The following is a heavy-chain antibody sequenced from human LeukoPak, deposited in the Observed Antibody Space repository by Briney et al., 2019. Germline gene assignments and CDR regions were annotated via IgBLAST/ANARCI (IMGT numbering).Heavy chain of an antibody. V-gene: IGHV3-9*01. CDR2: ISWNSGSI. Sequence: GGSLRLSCATSGFTFSSAWIHWVRQAPGKGLEWVSGISWNSGSIGYADSVKGRFTISRDNAKNSLYLQMNSLRAEDTALYYCAKDMGAYSSGWYPAYYGMDVWGQGTTVTVSS. D-gene: IGHD6-19*01. CDR1: GFTFSSAW. CDR3: AKDMGAYSSGWYPAYYGMDV. J-gene: IGHJ6*02.